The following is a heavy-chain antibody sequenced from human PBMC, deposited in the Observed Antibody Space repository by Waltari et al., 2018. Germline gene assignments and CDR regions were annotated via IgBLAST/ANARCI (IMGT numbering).Heavy chain of an antibody. J-gene: IGHJ6*03. CDR1: GFTFSSYG. CDR2: IWYDGSNK. Sequence: QVQLVESGGGVVQPGRSLRLSCAASGFTFSSYGMHWVRQAPGKGLDWVAVIWYDGSNKYYADSVKGRFTISRDNSKNTLYLQMNSLRAEDTAVYYCAKDSSGWSLGYYYYYMDVWGKGTTVTVSS. CDR3: AKDSSGWSLGYYYYYMDV. D-gene: IGHD6-19*01. V-gene: IGHV3-33*06.